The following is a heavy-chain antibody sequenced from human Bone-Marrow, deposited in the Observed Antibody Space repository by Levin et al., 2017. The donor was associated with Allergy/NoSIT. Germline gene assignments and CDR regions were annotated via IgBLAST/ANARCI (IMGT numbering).Heavy chain of an antibody. CDR1: GFTVSSNY. CDR2: IYSGGTT. Sequence: GGSLRLSCAASGFTVSSNYISWVRQAPGKGLEWVSVIYSGGTTKYADSVQGRFTISRDNSKNTLYLQMNSLRPEDTAVYYCAKNGGWYGAGYFDYWGQGTLVTVSS. D-gene: IGHD6-19*01. V-gene: IGHV3-66*02. J-gene: IGHJ4*02. CDR3: AKNGGWYGAGYFDY.